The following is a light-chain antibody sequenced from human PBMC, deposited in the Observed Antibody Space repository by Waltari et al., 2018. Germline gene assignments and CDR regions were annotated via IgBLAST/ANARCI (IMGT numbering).Light chain of an antibody. CDR2: GVS. Sequence: EIVLTQSPGTLSLSPGERATLSCRASQILSSTYLAWYQQKSGQAPRLHIFGVSNRATGIPDRFSGSGSGTYFTLTINRLEPEDFAVYFCQQYSSSPNTFGQGTKLEI. CDR1: QILSSTY. CDR3: QQYSSSPNT. V-gene: IGKV3-20*01. J-gene: IGKJ2*01.